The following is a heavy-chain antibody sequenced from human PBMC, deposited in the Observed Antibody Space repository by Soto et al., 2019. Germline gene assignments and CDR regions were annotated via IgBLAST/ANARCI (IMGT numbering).Heavy chain of an antibody. J-gene: IGHJ5*02. CDR3: ARASRGGSSRSNWFDP. D-gene: IGHD3-10*01. CDR1: GGSFSGYY. CDR2: IYYSGST. Sequence: PSETLSLTCAVYGGSFSGYYWSWIRQPPGKGLEWIGYIYYSGSTNYNPSLKSRVTISVDTSKNQFSLKLSSVTAADTAVYYCARASRGGSSRSNWFDPWGQGTLVTVSS. V-gene: IGHV4-59*01.